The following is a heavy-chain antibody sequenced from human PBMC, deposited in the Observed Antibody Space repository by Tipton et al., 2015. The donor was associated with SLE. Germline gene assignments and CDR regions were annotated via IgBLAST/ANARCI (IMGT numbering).Heavy chain of an antibody. Sequence: TLSLTCTVSGGSIRSHYWSWIRQPPGKGLEWIGEIKHSGSTNYNPSPSLKSRLTISVDTSKNQFSLKLSSVTAADTAVYYCARVGWDLLWFGEYQPHNWFDPWGQGTLVTVSS. V-gene: IGHV4-34*09. CDR2: IKHSGST. J-gene: IGHJ5*02. D-gene: IGHD3-10*01. CDR1: GGSIRSHY. CDR3: ARVGWDLLWFGEYQPHNWFDP.